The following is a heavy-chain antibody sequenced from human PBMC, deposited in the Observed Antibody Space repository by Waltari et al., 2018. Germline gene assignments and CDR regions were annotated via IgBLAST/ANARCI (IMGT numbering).Heavy chain of an antibody. CDR2: IGRKPYDGTT. D-gene: IGHD3-10*01. CDR3: TRSSGSYLF. CDR1: GFHFGDSP. V-gene: IGHV3-49*02. J-gene: IGHJ4*02. Sequence: EVQLVESGGGLVQPGRSLRLPWTTSGFHFGDSPMSWVRQAPGKGPEVVGFIGRKPYDGTTAYAASVKGRFTISRDDSKSIAYLQMDSLKIEDTAVYFCTRSSGSYLFWGQGTLVTVSS.